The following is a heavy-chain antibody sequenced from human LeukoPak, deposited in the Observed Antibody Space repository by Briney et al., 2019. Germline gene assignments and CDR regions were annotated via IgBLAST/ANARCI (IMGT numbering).Heavy chain of an antibody. Sequence: AASVKVSCKASGYTFTSCGISWVRQAPGRGLEWMGWISAYNGNTNYAQKLQGRVTMTTDTSTSTAYMELRSLRSDDTAVYYCARISLDCSSTSCYKRSFDYWGQGTLVTVSS. CDR2: ISAYNGNT. D-gene: IGHD2-2*02. V-gene: IGHV1-18*01. J-gene: IGHJ4*02. CDR3: ARISLDCSSTSCYKRSFDY. CDR1: GYTFTSCG.